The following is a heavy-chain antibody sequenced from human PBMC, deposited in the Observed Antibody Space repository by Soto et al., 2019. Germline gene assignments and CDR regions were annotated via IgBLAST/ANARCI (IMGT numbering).Heavy chain of an antibody. CDR2: VYSSGSP. D-gene: IGHD3-22*01. CDR3: ARQVGITVTLDS. CDR1: GGSIASYF. J-gene: IGHJ4*02. Sequence: TSETLSLTCTVSGGSIASYFWSWIRQPPGKGLEWIGYVYSSGSPTYNPSLKSRVTISVDMSKNQFSLRLTSVTAADTAVYYCARQVGITVTLDSWGQGTLVTVSS. V-gene: IGHV4-59*08.